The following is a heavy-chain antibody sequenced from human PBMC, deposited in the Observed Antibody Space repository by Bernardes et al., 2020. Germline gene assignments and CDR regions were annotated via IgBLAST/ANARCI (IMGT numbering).Heavy chain of an antibody. J-gene: IGHJ6*03. CDR2: LRGSGGST. Sequence: SALRGSGGSTYYADSVKGRFTISRDNSKNTLYLQMNSLRAEDTAVYYCANVARIFGVVIPSSYYYYMDVWGKGTTVTVSS. CDR3: ANVARIFGVVIPSSYYYYMDV. D-gene: IGHD3-3*02. V-gene: IGHV3-23*01.